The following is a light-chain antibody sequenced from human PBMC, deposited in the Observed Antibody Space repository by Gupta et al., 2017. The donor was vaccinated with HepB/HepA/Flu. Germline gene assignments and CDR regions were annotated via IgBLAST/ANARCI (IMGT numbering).Light chain of an antibody. J-gene: IGLJ1*01. CDR3: SSYAGSNICV. CDR1: SSDVGGYNY. Sequence: QSALTQPPSASGSPGQSVTISCTGTSSDVGGYNYVSWYQRHPGKAPKVIIYEISKRPSGVPDRFSGSRSGNTASLTVSGLQADDEAEYFCSSYAGSNICVFGTGTTVTV. CDR2: EIS. V-gene: IGLV2-8*01.